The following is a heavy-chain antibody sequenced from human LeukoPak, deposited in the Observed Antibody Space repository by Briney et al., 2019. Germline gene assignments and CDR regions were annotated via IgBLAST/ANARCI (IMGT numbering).Heavy chain of an antibody. D-gene: IGHD3-10*01. CDR1: GYTFTSYD. J-gene: IGHJ4*02. V-gene: IGHV1-8*01. CDR3: AKERDYYISRSCDY. Sequence: GASVKVSCKASGYTFTSYDINWVRQATGQGLEWMGWMNPNSGNTGYAQKFQGRVTMTRNTSISTAYMELSSLRAEDTALYYCAKERDYYISRSCDYWGQGTQVTVSS. CDR2: MNPNSGNT.